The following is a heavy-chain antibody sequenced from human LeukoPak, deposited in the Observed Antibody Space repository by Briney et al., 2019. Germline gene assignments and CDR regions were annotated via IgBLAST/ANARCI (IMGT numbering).Heavy chain of an antibody. CDR2: ISGSGGST. D-gene: IGHD2-2*01. J-gene: IGHJ4*02. V-gene: IGHV3-23*01. CDR3: AKDQGAGDIVVVPAADVTFDY. CDR1: GFTFGSYA. Sequence: GGSLRLSXAASGFTFGSYAMSWVRQPPGKGLEWLSAISGSGGSTYYADSVKGRFTISRDNSKNTLYLQMNSLRAEDTAVYYCAKDQGAGDIVVVPAADVTFDYWGQGTLVTVSS.